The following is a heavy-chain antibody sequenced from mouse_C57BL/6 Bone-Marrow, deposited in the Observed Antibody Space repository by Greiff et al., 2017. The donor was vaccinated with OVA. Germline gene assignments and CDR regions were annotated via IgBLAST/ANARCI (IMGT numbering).Heavy chain of an antibody. Sequence: EVQLQQSGAELVKPGASVKLSCTASGFNIKDYYMHWVKQRTEQGLEWIGRIDPEDGDTKYAPKFQGKATITADTSSNTAYLQLISLPSRDTAVYYGARVYYDYYSYYFDYWGKGTTLTVSS. CDR2: IDPEDGDT. CDR3: ARVYYDYYSYYFDY. V-gene: IGHV14-2*01. J-gene: IGHJ2*01. D-gene: IGHD2-4*01. CDR1: GFNIKDYY.